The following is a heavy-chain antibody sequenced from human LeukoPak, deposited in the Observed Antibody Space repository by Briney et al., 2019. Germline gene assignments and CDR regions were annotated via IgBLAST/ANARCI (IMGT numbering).Heavy chain of an antibody. V-gene: IGHV4-31*03. Sequence: TLCLTCTVSGGSISSGAYYWTWIRQDPGKGLEWIGYIYYSGSTYYNPSLKSRLTISVDTSENQFSLKLSSVTAADTAVYYCARATYDPDHDRDAFDIWGQGTMSRLSS. D-gene: IGHD3-3*01. CDR1: GGSISSGAYY. CDR2: IYYSGST. CDR3: ARATYDPDHDRDAFDI. J-gene: IGHJ3*02.